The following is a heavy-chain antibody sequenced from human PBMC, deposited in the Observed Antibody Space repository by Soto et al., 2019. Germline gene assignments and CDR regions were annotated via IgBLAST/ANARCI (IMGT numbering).Heavy chain of an antibody. J-gene: IGHJ6*02. CDR3: ARDTRIEYDFGWANYYYGMDV. Sequence: EVQLVESGGGLVQPGGSLRLSCAASGFTFSSYEMNWVRQAPGKGLEWVSYISSSGSTIYYADSVKGRFTISRDNAKNSLYLQMNSLRAEDTAVYYCARDTRIEYDFGWANYYYGMDVWGQGTTVTVSS. D-gene: IGHD3-3*01. CDR2: ISSSGSTI. V-gene: IGHV3-48*03. CDR1: GFTFSSYE.